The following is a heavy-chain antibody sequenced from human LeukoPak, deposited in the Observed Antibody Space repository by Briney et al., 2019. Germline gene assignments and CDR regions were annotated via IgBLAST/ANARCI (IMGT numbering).Heavy chain of an antibody. V-gene: IGHV3-23*01. J-gene: IGHJ6*02. CDR1: GFTFSNFA. Sequence: GGSLRLSCAASGFTFSNFAMSWVRQAPGKGLEWVSAISGSGGSTYYADSVKGRFTISRDNSKNTLYLQMNSLRAEDTAVYYCAKDSGYSYGPYYYYYGMDVWGQGTTVTVSS. CDR2: ISGSGGST. CDR3: AKDSGYSYGPYYYYYGMDV. D-gene: IGHD5-18*01.